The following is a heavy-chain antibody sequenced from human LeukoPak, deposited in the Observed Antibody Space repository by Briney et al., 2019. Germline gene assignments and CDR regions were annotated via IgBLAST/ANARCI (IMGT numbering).Heavy chain of an antibody. V-gene: IGHV4-39*01. CDR3: ARHVLLGFIAVAGPFDP. CDR1: GGSISSSSYY. J-gene: IGHJ5*02. D-gene: IGHD6-19*01. Sequence: SETLSLTCTVSGGSISSSSYYWGWIRQPPGKGLEWIGSIYYSGSTHYNPSLKSRVTISVDTSKNQFSLKLSSVTAADTAVYYCARHVLLGFIAVAGPFDPWGQGTLVTVSS. CDR2: IYYSGST.